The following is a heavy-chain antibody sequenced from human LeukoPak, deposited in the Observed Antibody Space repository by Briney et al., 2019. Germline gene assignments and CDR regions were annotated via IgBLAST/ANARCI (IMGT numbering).Heavy chain of an antibody. V-gene: IGHV3-21*01. D-gene: IGHD5-12*01. CDR3: AGGVLSGFDYYYDY. Sequence: GGSLRLSCAASGFTFSTYSMNWVRQVPGKGLEWVSSISSSCSYIYYADSVKGRFTISRDNANNSLYLQMNSLRAEDTAVYYCAGGVLSGFDYYYDYWGQGTLVTVSS. J-gene: IGHJ4*02. CDR2: ISSSCSYI. CDR1: GFTFSTYS.